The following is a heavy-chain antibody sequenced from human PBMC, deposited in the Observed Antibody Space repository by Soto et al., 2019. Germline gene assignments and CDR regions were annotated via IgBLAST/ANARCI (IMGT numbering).Heavy chain of an antibody. CDR1: GFTFSSYG. CDR2: IWYDGSNK. D-gene: IGHD3-10*01. V-gene: IGHV3-33*01. Sequence: VQLVESGGGVVQPGRSLRLSCAASGFTFSSYGMHWVRQAPGKGLEWVAVIWYDGSNKYYADSVKGRFTISRDNSKNTLYLQMNSLRAEDTAVYYCATDYDYGSGWGQGTLVTVSS. CDR3: ATDYDYGSG. J-gene: IGHJ4*02.